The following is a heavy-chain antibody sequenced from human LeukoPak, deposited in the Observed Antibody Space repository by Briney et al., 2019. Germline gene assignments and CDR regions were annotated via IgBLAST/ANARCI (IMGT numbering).Heavy chain of an antibody. CDR1: GGSINSYY. CDR3: ARGTVTTSLPFDY. D-gene: IGHD4-17*01. CDR2: AYYTGDT. V-gene: IGHV4-59*01. Sequence: KPSETLSLTCTVSGGSINSYYWSWIRQPPGKGLEWIGYAYYTGDTNYRPSLKSRVTISVDTSKNQFSLTLNSVTAAGTAVYYCARGTVTTSLPFDYWGQGTLVTVSS. J-gene: IGHJ4*02.